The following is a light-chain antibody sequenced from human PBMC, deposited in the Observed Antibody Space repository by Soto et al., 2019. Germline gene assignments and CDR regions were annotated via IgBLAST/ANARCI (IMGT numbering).Light chain of an antibody. CDR1: QSISSY. Sequence: SSLSASVGDRVTITCRASQSISSYLNWYQQKPGKAPKLLIYAASSLQRGVPSRFSGSGSGTDFTLTISSLQPADFATYYCQQSYSTPRTFGQGTKVDIK. V-gene: IGKV1-39*01. CDR3: QQSYSTPRT. CDR2: AAS. J-gene: IGKJ1*01.